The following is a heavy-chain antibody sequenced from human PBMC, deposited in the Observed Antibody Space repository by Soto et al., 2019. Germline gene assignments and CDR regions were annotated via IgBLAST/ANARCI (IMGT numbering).Heavy chain of an antibody. V-gene: IGHV3-23*01. Sequence: EVQLLESGGALVQPGGSLRLSCAASGFTFSSFAMSWVRQAPGKGLEWVSGISGSDGSTYYADSVKGRFTVSRDNFKNTLYLQMNGLRAEDTAVYYCAKSGSITIFGVVLKYWYFDVWGRGTLVTVSS. D-gene: IGHD3-3*01. CDR2: ISGSDGST. CDR3: AKSGSITIFGVVLKYWYFDV. J-gene: IGHJ2*01. CDR1: GFTFSSFA.